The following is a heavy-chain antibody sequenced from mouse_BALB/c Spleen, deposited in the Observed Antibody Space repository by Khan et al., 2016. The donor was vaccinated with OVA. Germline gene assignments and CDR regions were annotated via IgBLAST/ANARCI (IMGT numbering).Heavy chain of an antibody. CDR2: IWSGGST. CDR3: ARGGLPFAY. J-gene: IGHJ3*01. V-gene: IGHV2-2*02. CDR1: GFSLSSYG. D-gene: IGHD2-13*01. Sequence: QVQLQQSGPGLVQPSQSLSIICTVSGFSLSSYGVHWVRQSPGKGLEWLGVIWSGGSTDFNAAFISRLSISKDNSKSQVFFKMNSLQTNDSAIYYCARGGLPFAYWGQGTLVTVSA.